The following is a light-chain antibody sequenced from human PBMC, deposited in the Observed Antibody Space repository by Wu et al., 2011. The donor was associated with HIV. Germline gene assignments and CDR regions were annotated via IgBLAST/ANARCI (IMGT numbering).Light chain of an antibody. J-gene: IGKJ5*01. CDR2: DAS. CDR3: QQRIKWPLT. Sequence: EIVLTQSPDTLSLSPGERATLSCRASQSVGNYLGWYQQKPGQAPRLLIYDASNRATGIPARFSGSGSGTDFTLTISSLEPEDFAVYYCQQRIKWPLTFGQGTRLEIK. CDR1: QSVGNY. V-gene: IGKV3-11*01.